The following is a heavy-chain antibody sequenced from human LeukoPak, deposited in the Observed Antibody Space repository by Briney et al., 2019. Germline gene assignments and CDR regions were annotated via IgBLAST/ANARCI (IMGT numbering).Heavy chain of an antibody. CDR2: FDPEDGET. CDR1: GYTLTELS. J-gene: IGHJ3*02. Sequence: GASVKVSCKVSGYTLTELSMHWVRQAPGKGLEWMGGFDPEDGETIYAQKFQGRVTMTEDTSTDTAYMELSSLRSEDTAVYYCVTFPEFRMGLNAFDIWGQGTMVTVSS. V-gene: IGHV1-24*01. CDR3: VTFPEFRMGLNAFDI. D-gene: IGHD3-10*01.